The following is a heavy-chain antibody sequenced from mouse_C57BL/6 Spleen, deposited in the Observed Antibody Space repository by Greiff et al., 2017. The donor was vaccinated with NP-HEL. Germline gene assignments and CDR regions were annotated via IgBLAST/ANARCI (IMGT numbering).Heavy chain of an antibody. CDR3: ARSITTGAWFAY. V-gene: IGHV1-59*01. J-gene: IGHJ3*01. CDR2: IDPSDSYT. Sequence: VQLKQPGAELVRPGTSVKLSCKASGYTFTSYWMHWVKQRPGQGLEWIGVIDPSDSYTNYNQKFKGKATLTVDTSSSTAYMQLSSLTSEDSAVYYCARSITTGAWFAYWGQGTLVTVSA. CDR1: GYTFTSYW. D-gene: IGHD1-1*01.